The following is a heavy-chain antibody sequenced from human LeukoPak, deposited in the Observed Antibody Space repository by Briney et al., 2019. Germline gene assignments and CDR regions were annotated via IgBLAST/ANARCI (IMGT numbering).Heavy chain of an antibody. CDR1: GFTFSSYS. Sequence: PGGSLRLXCAASGFTFSSYSMNWVRQAPGKGLEWVSSISSSSSYIYYADSVKGRFTISRDNAKNSLYLQMNSLRAEDTAVYYCARKGGRYSYGFDYWGQGTLVTVSS. V-gene: IGHV3-21*01. CDR3: ARKGGRYSYGFDY. D-gene: IGHD5-18*01. CDR2: ISSSSSYI. J-gene: IGHJ4*02.